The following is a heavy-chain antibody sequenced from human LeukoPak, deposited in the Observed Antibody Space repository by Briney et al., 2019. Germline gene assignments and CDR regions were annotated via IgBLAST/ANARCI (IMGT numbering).Heavy chain of an antibody. CDR3: ARHGIVGATSWFDP. J-gene: IGHJ5*02. CDR1: GYTFMNYG. Sequence: ASVTVSCKASGYTFMNYGISWVRQAPGQGLEWMGWISAYNGNTNYAQKLQGRVTMTTDTSTSTAYMELRSLRSDDTAVYYCARHGIVGATSWFDPWGQGTLVTVSS. V-gene: IGHV1-18*01. CDR2: ISAYNGNT. D-gene: IGHD1-26*01.